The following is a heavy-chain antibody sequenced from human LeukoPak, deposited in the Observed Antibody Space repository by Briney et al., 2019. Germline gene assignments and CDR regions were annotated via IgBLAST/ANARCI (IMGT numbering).Heavy chain of an antibody. CDR2: IIPILGIA. CDR3: ARDRVEMATMPPAIAFDI. V-gene: IGHV1-69*04. Sequence: SVKVSCKASGGTFSSYAISWVRQAPGQGLEWVGRIIPILGIANYAQKFQGRVTITADKSTSTAYMELSSLRTEDTAVYYCARDRVEMATMPPAIAFDIWGQGTMVTVSS. CDR1: GGTFSSYA. D-gene: IGHD5-24*01. J-gene: IGHJ3*02.